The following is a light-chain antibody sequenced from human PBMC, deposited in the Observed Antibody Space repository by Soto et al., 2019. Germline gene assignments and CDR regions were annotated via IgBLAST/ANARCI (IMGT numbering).Light chain of an antibody. J-gene: IGKJ4*01. CDR3: QQYNSYSLS. CDR1: QSIDRW. V-gene: IGKV1-5*03. Sequence: DIQMTQSPSTLSASVEDRVTITCRASQSIDRWVAWYQQKPGKAPKLLIYKASSLESGVPSRFSGSGSGTEFTLTISSLQPDDFATYYCQQYNSYSLSFGGGTKVEIK. CDR2: KAS.